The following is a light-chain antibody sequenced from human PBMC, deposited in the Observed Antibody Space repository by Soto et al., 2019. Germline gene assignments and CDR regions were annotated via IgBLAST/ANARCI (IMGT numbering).Light chain of an antibody. J-gene: IGLJ2*01. CDR3: SSYTSSSTPVV. Sequence: QSALTQPASVSGSPGQSITISCTGTSSDVGGYNYVSWYQQHPGKAPKLMIYDVSNRPSGVSNRFSGSKSGNTASLTISGVPAEDEGDYYCSSYTSSSTPVVFGGGTKLTVL. CDR1: SSDVGGYNY. CDR2: DVS. V-gene: IGLV2-14*01.